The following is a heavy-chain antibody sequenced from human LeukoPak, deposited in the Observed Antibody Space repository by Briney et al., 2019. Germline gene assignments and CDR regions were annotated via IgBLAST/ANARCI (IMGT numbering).Heavy chain of an antibody. CDR3: ARDLRNYGAFVFDY. D-gene: IGHD4/OR15-4a*01. J-gene: IGHJ4*02. V-gene: IGHV1-18*01. CDR2: INPYNGDT. CDR1: GSTFISYG. Sequence: ASVMVSCKASGSTFISYGITWVRQAPGQGLEWMGWINPYNGDTNYSQKLQGRVTMTRDKSTSTAYMEMRSLRSDDTAVYYCARDLRNYGAFVFDYWGQGTLVTVSP.